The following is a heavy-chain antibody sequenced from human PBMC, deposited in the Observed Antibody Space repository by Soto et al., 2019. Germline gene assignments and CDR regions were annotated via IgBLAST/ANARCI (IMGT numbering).Heavy chain of an antibody. CDR2: IIPIFGTA. CDR1: GGTFSSYA. V-gene: IGHV1-69*13. D-gene: IGHD3-10*01. Sequence: ASVKVSCKASGGTFSSYAIRWVRQAPGQGLEWMGGIIPIFGTANYAQKFQGRVTITADESTSTAYMELSSLRSEDTAVYYCAAASRITMVRGVYYYGMDVWGQGTTVTVSS. CDR3: AAASRITMVRGVYYYGMDV. J-gene: IGHJ6*02.